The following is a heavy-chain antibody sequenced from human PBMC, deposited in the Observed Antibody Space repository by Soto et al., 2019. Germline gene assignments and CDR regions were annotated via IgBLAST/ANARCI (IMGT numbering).Heavy chain of an antibody. CDR3: ARLYYHYV. J-gene: IGHJ6*02. D-gene: IGHD3-3*01. CDR2: IDYSSDTI. V-gene: IGHV3-48*02. Sequence: GSLRLSCVASGFTFGTHSMKWVRQAAGKGPEWIAYIDYSSDTISYADSVKGRFTISRDNAKNSLYLQMNSLRDEDTAVYYCARLYYHYVSGQRTTVTVS. CDR1: GFTFGTHS.